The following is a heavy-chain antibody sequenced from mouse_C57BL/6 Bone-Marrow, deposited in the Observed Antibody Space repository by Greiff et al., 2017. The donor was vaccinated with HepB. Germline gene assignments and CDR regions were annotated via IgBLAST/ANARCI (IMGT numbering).Heavy chain of an antibody. CDR2: IRLKSDNYAT. D-gene: IGHD1-1*01. CDR1: GFTFSNYW. Sequence: EVQGVESGGGLVQPGGSMKLSCVASGFTFSNYWMNWVRQSPEKGLEWVAQIRLKSDNYATHYAESVKGRFTISRDDSKSSVYLQMNNLRAEDTGIYYCTFITTVVARYFDVWGTGTTVTVSS. J-gene: IGHJ1*03. CDR3: TFITTVVARYFDV. V-gene: IGHV6-3*01.